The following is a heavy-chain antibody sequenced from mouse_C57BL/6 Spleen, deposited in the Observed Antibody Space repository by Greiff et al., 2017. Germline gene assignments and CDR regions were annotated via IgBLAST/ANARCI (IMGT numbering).Heavy chain of an antibody. J-gene: IGHJ2*01. CDR2: IDPETGGT. V-gene: IGHV1-15*01. CDR3: TRQLRLH. CDR1: GYTFTDYE. Sequence: VQLQQSGAELVRPGASVTLSCKASGYTFTDYEMHWVKQTPVHGLEWIGAIDPETGGTAYNQKFKGKAILTADKSSSTAYMELRSLTSEDSAFYYCTRQLRLHWGQGTTLTVSS. D-gene: IGHD3-2*02.